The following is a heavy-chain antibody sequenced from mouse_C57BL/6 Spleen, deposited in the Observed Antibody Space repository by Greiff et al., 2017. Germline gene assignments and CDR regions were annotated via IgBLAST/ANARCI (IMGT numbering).Heavy chain of an antibody. J-gene: IGHJ4*01. V-gene: IGHV5-6*01. CDR1: GFTFSSYG. CDR3: ARHAVTTIAMDY. Sequence: EVQRVESGGDLVKPGGSLKLSCAASGFTFSSYGLSWVRPTPDKRLEWVATLSSGGSYTYYPDSVKGPFPISRDNAKNTLYQQMSSLKSEDTAMYYCARHAVTTIAMDYWGQGTSVTVSS. D-gene: IGHD2-12*01. CDR2: LSSGGSYT.